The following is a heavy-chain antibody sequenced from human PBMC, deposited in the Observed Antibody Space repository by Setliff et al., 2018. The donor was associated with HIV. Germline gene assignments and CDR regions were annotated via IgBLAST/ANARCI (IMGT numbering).Heavy chain of an antibody. D-gene: IGHD4-4*01. V-gene: IGHV3-23*01. CDR3: AKTQTVITVYGPFDS. Sequence: GESLTISCAASGFSFRSYAVSWVRQAPGKGLEWVSVISGSGDITYYRESVKGRFTVSRDNSNNTVYLQMNSLRAEDTAMYYCAKTQTVITVYGPFDSWGQGTPVTVPQ. J-gene: IGHJ4*02. CDR1: GFSFRSYA. CDR2: ISGSGDIT.